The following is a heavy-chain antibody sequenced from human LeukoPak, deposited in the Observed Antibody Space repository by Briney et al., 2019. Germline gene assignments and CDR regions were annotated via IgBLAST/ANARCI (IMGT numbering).Heavy chain of an antibody. CDR1: GGSFSGYY. CDR2: INHSGST. J-gene: IGHJ4*02. V-gene: IGHV4-34*01. D-gene: IGHD6-19*01. CDR3: ASSVAVAGVRLYYY. Sequence: PSETLSLTCAVYGGSFSGYYWSCIRQPPGKGLEWIGEINHSGSTNYNPSLKSRVTISVDTSKNQFSLKLSSVTAADTAVYYCASSVAVAGVRLYYYWGQGTLVTVSS.